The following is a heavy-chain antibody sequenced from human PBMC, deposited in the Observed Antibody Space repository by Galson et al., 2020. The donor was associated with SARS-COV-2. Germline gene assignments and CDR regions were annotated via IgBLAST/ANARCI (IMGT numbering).Heavy chain of an antibody. D-gene: IGHD6-19*01. CDR2: IYHSGST. V-gene: IGHV4-30-2*01. CDR3: ARDLLYSSGHLTWYFDL. J-gene: IGHJ2*01. Sequence: SETLSLTCAVSGGSISSGGYSWSWIRQPPGKGLEWIGYIYHSGSTYYNPSLKSRVTISVDRSKNQFSLKLSSVTAADTAVYYCARDLLYSSGHLTWYFDLWGRGTLVTVSS. CDR1: GGSISSGGYS.